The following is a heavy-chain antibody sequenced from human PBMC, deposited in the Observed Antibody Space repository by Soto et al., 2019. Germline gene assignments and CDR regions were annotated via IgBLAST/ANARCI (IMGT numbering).Heavy chain of an antibody. CDR3: ARDRYYYGSGSYYISWFDP. CDR1: GYTFTTYG. Sequence: GASVKVSCQTSGYTFTTYGVSWVRQAPGQGLEWMGWISAYNGNTNYAQKLQGRVTMTTDTSTSTAYMELRGLRSDDTAVYYCARDRYYYGSGSYYISWFDPWGQGTLVTVSS. D-gene: IGHD3-10*01. V-gene: IGHV1-18*04. CDR2: ISAYNGNT. J-gene: IGHJ5*02.